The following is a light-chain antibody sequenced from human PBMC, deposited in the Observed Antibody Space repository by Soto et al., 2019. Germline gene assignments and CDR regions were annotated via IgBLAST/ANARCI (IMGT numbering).Light chain of an antibody. V-gene: IGKV3-15*01. CDR2: GAS. J-gene: IGKJ2*01. Sequence: EIVMTQSPATLSVSPGETATLSCRASQSVSSNLAWYQQKPGQAPRLLIYGASTRATTIPPRFSGSGSGTEFTLTISSLQSEDFAVYYCQQYYNRPLYTFGQGTKLEIK. CDR1: QSVSSN. CDR3: QQYYNRPLYT.